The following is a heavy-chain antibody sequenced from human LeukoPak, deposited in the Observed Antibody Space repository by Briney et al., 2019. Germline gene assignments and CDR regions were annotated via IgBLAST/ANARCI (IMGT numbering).Heavy chain of an antibody. CDR3: SKITSREFADY. CDR1: GGSISIGGYY. Sequence: PSQTLSLTCTVSGGSISIGGYYWSWIRQHPGKGLEWIGYIYYSGITYYNPSLKSRVTISVDTSKNQFSLYLSSVTAADTAVYYWSKITSREFADYWGQGTLVTVSS. V-gene: IGHV4-31*03. CDR2: IYYSGIT. D-gene: IGHD3-10*01. J-gene: IGHJ4*02.